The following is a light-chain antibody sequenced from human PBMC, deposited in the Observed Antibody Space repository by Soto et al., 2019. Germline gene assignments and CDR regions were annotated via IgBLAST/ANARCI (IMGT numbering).Light chain of an antibody. J-gene: IGKJ1*01. CDR3: QQSYSNPRT. Sequence: DIQMTQSPSSLSASVGDRVTITCRASQSISSYLNWYQQKPGKAPKLLIYAASNLQSGVPSRFSGSVSGTDCTLTISSLQPEDFATYYCQQSYSNPRTFGQGTKVDIK. CDR1: QSISSY. CDR2: AAS. V-gene: IGKV1-39*01.